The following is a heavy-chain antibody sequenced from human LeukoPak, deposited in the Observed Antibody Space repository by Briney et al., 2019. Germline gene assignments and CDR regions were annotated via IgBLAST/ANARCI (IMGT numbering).Heavy chain of an antibody. D-gene: IGHD3-10*01. J-gene: IGHJ4*02. V-gene: IGHV3-23*01. CDR3: AKELRVRGVIDY. CDR2: ISGSGGST. Sequence: GGSLRLSCAASGFTFSSYAMSWLRQAPAKGVEWVSAISGSGGSTYYADSVKGRLTISRDNSKNTLYLQMNSLRAEDTAVYYCAKELRVRGVIDYWGQGSLVTVSS. CDR1: GFTFSSYA.